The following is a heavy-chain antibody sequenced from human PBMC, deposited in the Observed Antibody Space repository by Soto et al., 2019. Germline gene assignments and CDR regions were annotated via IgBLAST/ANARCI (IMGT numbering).Heavy chain of an antibody. J-gene: IGHJ4*02. D-gene: IGHD1-26*01. CDR1: GFTFSTYL. CDR2: IWYDGSNK. Sequence: PGGSLRLSCVASGFTFSTYLMSWVRQAPGKGLEWVAVIWYDGSNKYYADSVKGRFTISRGNSKNTLYLQMNSLRAEDTAVYYCARDKYSGSYPLDYWGQGTLVTVSS. CDR3: ARDKYSGSYPLDY. V-gene: IGHV3-33*08.